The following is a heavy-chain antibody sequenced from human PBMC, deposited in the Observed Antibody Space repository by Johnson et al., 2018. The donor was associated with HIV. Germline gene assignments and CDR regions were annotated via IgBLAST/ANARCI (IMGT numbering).Heavy chain of an antibody. V-gene: IGHV3-71*04. J-gene: IGHJ3*01. CDR3: ARVSDDYGGNPAAWGAFDV. Sequence: EVQLVESGGGVVRPGGSLRHSCVASGFTVSSNYMTWVRQAPGKGLEWVGFIRSKAYGGTTEYAASVKGRFTISRDNAKNSLYLQMNNLRAEDTALYYCARVSDDYGGNPAAWGAFDVWGQGTMVTVSS. CDR1: GFTVSSNY. CDR2: IRSKAYGGTT. D-gene: IGHD4-23*01.